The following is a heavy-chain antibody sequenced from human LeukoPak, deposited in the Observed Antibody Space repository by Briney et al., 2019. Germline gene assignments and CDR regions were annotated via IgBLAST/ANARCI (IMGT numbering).Heavy chain of an antibody. Sequence: GGSLRLSCGASGFTVSSNYISWVRQAPGKGLEWVSVIYSGGSTYYADSVKGRFTISRDNSKNTLYLQMNSLRAEDTAVYYCARAAESSGYDYYFDYWGQVTLVTVSS. CDR2: IYSGGST. V-gene: IGHV3-53*01. D-gene: IGHD5-12*01. CDR3: ARAAESSGYDYYFDY. CDR1: GFTVSSNY. J-gene: IGHJ4*02.